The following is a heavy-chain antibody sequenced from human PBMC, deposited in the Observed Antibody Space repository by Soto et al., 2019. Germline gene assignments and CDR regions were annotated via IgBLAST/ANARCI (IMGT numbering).Heavy chain of an antibody. CDR1: GYTFKSCA. CDR2: INAGNGNT. J-gene: IGHJ4*01. D-gene: IGHD2-15*01. V-gene: IGHV1-3*01. CDR3: ARDLGGWPDY. Sequence: GASVKLCSEASGYTFKSCAMHWVRQAHGQRLEWMGWINAGNGNTKYSQKFQGRVTITRDTSASTAYMELSSLRSEDTAVYYCARDLGGWPDYWVHGSLVT.